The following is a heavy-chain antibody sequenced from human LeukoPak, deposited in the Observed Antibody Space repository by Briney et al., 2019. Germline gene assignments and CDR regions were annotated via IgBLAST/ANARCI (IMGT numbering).Heavy chain of an antibody. Sequence: SETLSLTCAVYGGSFSGYYWSWIRQPPGKGLEWIGEINHSGSTNYNPSLKSRVTISVDTSKNQFSLKLSSVTAADTAVYYCARGVYRTNGVCYSDFDYWGQGTLVTVSS. CDR1: GGSFSGYY. CDR2: INHSGST. J-gene: IGHJ4*02. V-gene: IGHV4-34*01. CDR3: ARGVYRTNGVCYSDFDY. D-gene: IGHD2-8*01.